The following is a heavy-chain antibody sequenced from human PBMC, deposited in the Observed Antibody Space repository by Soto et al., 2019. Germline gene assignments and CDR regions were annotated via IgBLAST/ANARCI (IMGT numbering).Heavy chain of an antibody. CDR2: IYYSGST. J-gene: IGHJ5*02. V-gene: IGHV4-59*01. CDR1: GGSISSYY. Sequence: PSETLSLTCTVSGGSISSYYWSWIRQPPGKGLEWIGYIYYSGSTNCNPSLKSRVTISVDTSKNQFSLKLSSVTAADTAVYYCARELPPGYYYDSSGYGWFDPWGQGTLVTVSS. CDR3: ARELPPGYYYDSSGYGWFDP. D-gene: IGHD3-22*01.